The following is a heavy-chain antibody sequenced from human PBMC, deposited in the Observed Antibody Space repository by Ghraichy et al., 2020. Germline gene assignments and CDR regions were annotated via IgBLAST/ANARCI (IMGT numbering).Heavy chain of an antibody. D-gene: IGHD4-11*01. CDR1: GGSFSGYY. Sequence: SETLSLTCAVYGGSFSGYYWSWIRQPPGKGLEWIGEINHSGSTNYNPSLKSRVTISVDTSKNQFSLKLSSVTAADTAVYYCARDMTTVTRGFDPWGQGTLVTVSS. V-gene: IGHV4-34*01. CDR3: ARDMTTVTRGFDP. J-gene: IGHJ5*02. CDR2: INHSGST.